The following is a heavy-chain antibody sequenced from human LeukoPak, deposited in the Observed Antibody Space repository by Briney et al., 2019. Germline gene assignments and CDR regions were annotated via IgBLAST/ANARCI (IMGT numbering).Heavy chain of an antibody. Sequence: SETLSLTCTVSGGSISGTSYYWGWIRQPPGKGLEWIGSIYYSGSTYYNPSLKSRVTISVDTSKNQFSLKLSSVTAADTAVYYCARTRYYYNSRSYGAPYYFDYWGQGALVTVSS. V-gene: IGHV4-39*01. CDR1: GGSISGTSYY. CDR3: ARTRYYYNSRSYGAPYYFDY. CDR2: IYYSGST. D-gene: IGHD3-10*01. J-gene: IGHJ4*02.